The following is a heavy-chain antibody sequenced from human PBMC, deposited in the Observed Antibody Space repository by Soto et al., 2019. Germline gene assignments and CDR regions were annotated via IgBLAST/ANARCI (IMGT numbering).Heavy chain of an antibody. CDR3: ARDWENSGWGGGRGMDV. CDR2: INAFNGNT. V-gene: IGHV1-18*01. J-gene: IGHJ6*02. D-gene: IGHD3-10*01. CDR1: GYTFTSYS. Sequence: QVQLVQSGAEVKTPGASVRVSCKASGYTFTSYSISWMRQAPGQGLEWMGWINAFNGNTNYAPKFQVRVTMPTATSTSIVYTALRSMRSDDTAVYYCARDWENSGWGGGRGMDVWGQGTTVIVSS.